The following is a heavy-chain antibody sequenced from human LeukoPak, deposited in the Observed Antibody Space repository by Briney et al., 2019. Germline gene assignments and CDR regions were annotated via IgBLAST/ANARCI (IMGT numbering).Heavy chain of an antibody. CDR1: GGSISSGNYY. CDR3: ASIQSYYFGLDV. D-gene: IGHD4-11*01. V-gene: IGHV4-61*02. J-gene: IGHJ6*02. CDR2: INTSGST. Sequence: SQTLSLTCTVSGGSISSGNYYWSWIRQPAGKGLEWIGRINTSGSTNYNPSLKSRVTISVDTSKNQFSLKLSFVTAADTAVYYCASIQSYYFGLDVWGQGTTVTVSS.